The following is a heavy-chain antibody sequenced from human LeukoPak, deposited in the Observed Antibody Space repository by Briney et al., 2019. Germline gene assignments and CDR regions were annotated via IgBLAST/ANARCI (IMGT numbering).Heavy chain of an antibody. CDR1: GYTFTTYG. CDR2: ISIYNGNT. D-gene: IGHD4-17*01. J-gene: IGHJ3*02. CDR3: ARDRSPYYGDYTYSDAFDI. Sequence: GASVKLSCKTSGYTFTTYGITWVRQAPGQGHEWMGWISIYNGNTNYAQKLQGRVTMTTDTSTNTAYMELRSLRSDDTAVYYCARDRSPYYGDYTYSDAFDIWGQGTMVTASS. V-gene: IGHV1-18*01.